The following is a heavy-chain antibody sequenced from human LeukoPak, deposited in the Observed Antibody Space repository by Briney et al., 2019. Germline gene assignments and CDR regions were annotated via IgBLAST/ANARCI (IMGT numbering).Heavy chain of an antibody. Sequence: PSETLSLTCSVSGGSISDYYWNWIRQPPGKGLEWIGYIYYSGTTSYSPSLKRRVTISLDTSKKQFSLELSSVTAADTAVYYCARGVRGAHYFGASEGLDYWGLGTLVTVSS. J-gene: IGHJ4*01. CDR3: ARGVRGAHYFGASEGLDY. CDR2: IYYSGTT. V-gene: IGHV4-59*01. CDR1: GGSISDYY. D-gene: IGHD3-10*01.